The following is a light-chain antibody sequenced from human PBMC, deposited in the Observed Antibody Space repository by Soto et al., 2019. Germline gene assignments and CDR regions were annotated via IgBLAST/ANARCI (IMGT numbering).Light chain of an antibody. V-gene: IGKV1-5*01. CDR3: QQYDSYPYT. CDR1: QSISKW. J-gene: IGKJ2*01. CDR2: DAS. Sequence: IQMTQSPSTLSASGGERVTITFRASQSISKWLALYQQKPGKAPKFLMNDASTFGSGVPSRFSGSESATEFTLTISGLHTDDFATYYSQQYDSYPYTFGQGTKLEIK.